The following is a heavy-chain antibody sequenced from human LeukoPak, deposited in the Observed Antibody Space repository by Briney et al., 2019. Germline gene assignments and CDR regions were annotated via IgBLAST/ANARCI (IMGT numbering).Heavy chain of an antibody. CDR2: LSGSGGST. CDR1: GFIFSNYG. CDR3: AKGRGTDDY. J-gene: IGHJ4*02. V-gene: IGHV3-23*01. D-gene: IGHD2-15*01. Sequence: GGSLRLSCAASGFIFSNYGMSWVRQAPGKGLEWVSGLSGSGGSTYYADSVKGRFTISRDNSKNTLYLQMNSLRAEDTAVYYCAKGRGTDDYWRQGTLVTVSS.